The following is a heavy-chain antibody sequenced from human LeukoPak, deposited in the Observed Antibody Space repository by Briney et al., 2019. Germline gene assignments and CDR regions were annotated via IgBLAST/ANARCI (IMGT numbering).Heavy chain of an antibody. J-gene: IGHJ5*02. CDR1: GGTFSSYA. Sequence: SVKVSCKASGGTFSSYAISWVRQAPGQGLEWMGGIIPIFGTANYAQKFQGRVTITTDESTSTAYMELSSLRSEDTAVYYCVRCSDFWSGSAWFDPWGQGTLVTVSS. CDR3: VRCSDFWSGSAWFDP. D-gene: IGHD3-3*01. CDR2: IIPIFGTA. V-gene: IGHV1-69*05.